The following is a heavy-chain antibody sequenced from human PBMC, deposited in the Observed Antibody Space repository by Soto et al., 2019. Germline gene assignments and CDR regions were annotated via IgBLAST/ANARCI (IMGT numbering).Heavy chain of an antibody. Sequence: SQTLSLTFVISGDSLSNNSAAWNWIRQSPSRGLEWLGRTYYRSRWYNHYAESVKSRITINPDTSKNQFSLHLKSVTPEDSAVYYGARDQGIVAKLADWGQGTLVTVSS. CDR2: TYYRSRWYN. V-gene: IGHV6-1*01. CDR3: ARDQGIVAKLAD. J-gene: IGHJ4*02. D-gene: IGHD5-12*01. CDR1: GDSLSNNSAA.